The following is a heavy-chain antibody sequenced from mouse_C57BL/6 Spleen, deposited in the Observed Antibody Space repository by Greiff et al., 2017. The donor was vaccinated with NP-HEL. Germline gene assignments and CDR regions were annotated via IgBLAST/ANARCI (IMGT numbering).Heavy chain of an antibody. V-gene: IGHV1-61*01. D-gene: IGHD1-1*01. CDR2: IYPSDSET. Sequence: QVQLQQPGAELVRPGSSVKLSCKASGYTFTSYWMDWVKQRPGQGLEWIGDIYPSDSETNYNQKFKDKATLTVDKSSSTAYMQLSSLTSEDSAVYYCARYDGSSFAYWGQGTLVTVSA. CDR1: GYTFTSYW. CDR3: ARYDGSSFAY. J-gene: IGHJ3*01.